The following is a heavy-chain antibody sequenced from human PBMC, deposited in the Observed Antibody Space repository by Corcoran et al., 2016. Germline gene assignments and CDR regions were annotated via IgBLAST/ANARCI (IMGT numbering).Heavy chain of an antibody. CDR2: ISSSSSTI. V-gene: IGHV3-48*04. CDR3: ARKGPDGIVVVMNFDY. CDR1: GFTFSSYS. J-gene: IGHJ4*02. Sequence: EVQLVESGGGLVQPGGSLRLSCAASGFTFSSYSMNWVRQAPGKGLEWVSYISSSSSTIYYADSVKGRFTISRDNAKNSLYLKMNSLRAEDTAVYYCARKGPDGIVVVMNFDYWGQGTLVTVSS. D-gene: IGHD3-22*01.